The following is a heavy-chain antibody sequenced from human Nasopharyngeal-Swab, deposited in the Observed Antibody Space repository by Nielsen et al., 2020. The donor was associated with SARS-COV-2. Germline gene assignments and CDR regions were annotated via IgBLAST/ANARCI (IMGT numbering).Heavy chain of an antibody. D-gene: IGHD3-10*01. CDR2: INPNSGGT. CDR3: AREGNYYGSGSYYNRYYGMDV. CDR1: GYTFTGYH. V-gene: IGHV1-2*06. Sequence: ASVKVSCKASGYTFTGYHMHWVRQAPGQGLEWMGRINPNSGGTDYAQKFQGRVTMTRDTSISTAYMELSRLRSDDTAVYYCAREGNYYGSGSYYNRYYGMDVWGQGTTVTVSS. J-gene: IGHJ6*02.